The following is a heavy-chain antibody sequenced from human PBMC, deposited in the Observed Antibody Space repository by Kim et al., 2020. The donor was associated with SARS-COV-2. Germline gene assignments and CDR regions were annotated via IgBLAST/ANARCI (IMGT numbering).Heavy chain of an antibody. CDR2: ISAYNGNT. V-gene: IGHV1-18*01. J-gene: IGHJ6*02. CDR1: GYTFTSYG. CDR3: ARDPSQSIRFLEWLTIIYGMDV. Sequence: ASVKVSCKASGYTFTSYGISWVRQAPGQGLEWMGWISAYNGNTNYAQKLQGRVTMTTDTSTSTAYMELRSLRSDDTAVYYCARDPSQSIRFLEWLTIIYGMDVWGQGTTVTVSS. D-gene: IGHD3-3*01.